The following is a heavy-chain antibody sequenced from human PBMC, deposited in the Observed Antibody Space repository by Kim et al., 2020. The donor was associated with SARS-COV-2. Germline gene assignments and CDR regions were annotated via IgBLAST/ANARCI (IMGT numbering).Heavy chain of an antibody. CDR1: GFTFSSYA. CDR2: ISYDGSNK. CDR3: ARDFSQDSDFWSGDSVNPGCYYDYGMDV. Sequence: GGSLRLSCAASGFTFSSYAMHRVCQASGKGLEWVAVISYDGSNKYYADTVKGRFIISRDNFKNTLYLQMNSLRAEDPAVYYFARDFSQDSDFWSGDSVNPGCYYDYGMDVWGQGATVTVSS. V-gene: IGHV3-30-3*01. J-gene: IGHJ6*02. D-gene: IGHD3-3*01.